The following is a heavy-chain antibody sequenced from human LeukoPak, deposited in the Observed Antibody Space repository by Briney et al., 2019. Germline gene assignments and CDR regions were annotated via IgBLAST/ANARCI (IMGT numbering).Heavy chain of an antibody. D-gene: IGHD2-2*01. CDR3: ASAEYCSSTSCYRAAWFDP. V-gene: IGHV4-34*01. Sequence: PSETLSLTCAVYGGSFSGYYWSWIRQPPGRGLEWIGEINHSGSTNYNPSLKSRVTISVDTSKNQFSLKLTSVTAADTAVYYCASAEYCSSTSCYRAAWFDPWGQGTLVTVSS. CDR1: GGSFSGYY. J-gene: IGHJ5*02. CDR2: INHSGST.